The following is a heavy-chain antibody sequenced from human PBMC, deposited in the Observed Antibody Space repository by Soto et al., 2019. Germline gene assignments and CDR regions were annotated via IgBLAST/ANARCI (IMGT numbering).Heavy chain of an antibody. CDR2: ISSSSSYI. CDR1: GFTFSTYN. V-gene: IGHV3-21*01. J-gene: IGHJ4*02. D-gene: IGHD6-19*01. CDR3: ARGVAVAGTNYLDY. Sequence: EVQLVESGGGLVKPGGSLRLSCAASGFTFSTYNMNWVRQAPGKGLEWVSSISSSSSYIYYADSVKGRFTISRDNAKNSLYLQMNRLRAEDTAVYYCARGVAVAGTNYLDYWGQGILVTVSS.